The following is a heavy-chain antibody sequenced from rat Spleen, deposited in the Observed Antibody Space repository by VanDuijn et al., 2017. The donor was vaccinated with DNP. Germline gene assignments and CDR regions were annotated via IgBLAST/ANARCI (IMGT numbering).Heavy chain of an antibody. CDR1: GFTFSTYW. CDR2: IKTDGTST. Sequence: EVQLVETGGGLVQPGRSLKLSCVASGFTFSTYWMYWIRQAPGKGLEWIASIKTDGTSTYYPDSVKGRFTISRDNAENTVYLQMNSLRSEDTVTYYCAKDFHFYAMDAWGQGTSVTVSS. V-gene: IGHV5-58*01. CDR3: AKDFHFYAMDA. J-gene: IGHJ4*01.